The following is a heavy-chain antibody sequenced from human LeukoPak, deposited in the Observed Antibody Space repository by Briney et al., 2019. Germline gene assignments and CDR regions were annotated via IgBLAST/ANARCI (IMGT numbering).Heavy chain of an antibody. V-gene: IGHV4-61*02. CDR3: AKDDITENAFDI. Sequence: TLSLTCTVSGGSISSGSCYWSWIRQPAGKGLEWIGRIYTSGSTNYDPSPKSRVTISVDTSKNQFSLKLSSVTAADTAVYYCAKDDITENAFDIWGQGTMVAVSS. D-gene: IGHD2-15*01. CDR2: IYTSGST. CDR1: GGSISSGSCY. J-gene: IGHJ3*02.